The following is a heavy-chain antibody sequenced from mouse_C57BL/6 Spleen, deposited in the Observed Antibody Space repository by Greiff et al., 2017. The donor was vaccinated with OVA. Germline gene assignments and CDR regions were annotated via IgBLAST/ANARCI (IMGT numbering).Heavy chain of an antibody. CDR3: ARAATGAWFAY. CDR1: GYAFSSYW. CDR2: IYPGDGDT. D-gene: IGHD1-1*01. V-gene: IGHV1-80*01. J-gene: IGHJ3*01. Sequence: QVQLQQSGAELVKPGASVKISCKASGYAFSSYWMNWVKQRPGKGLEWIGQIYPGDGDTNYNGKCKGKATLTADKSSSTAYMQLSSLTSEDSAVYFCARAATGAWFAYWGQGTLVTVSA.